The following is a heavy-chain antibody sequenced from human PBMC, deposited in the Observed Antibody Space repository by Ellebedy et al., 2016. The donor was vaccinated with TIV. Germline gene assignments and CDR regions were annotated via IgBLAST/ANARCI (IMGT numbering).Heavy chain of an antibody. CDR3: ARVAGGGYGLFDY. CDR2: IFYSGTT. D-gene: IGHD1-26*01. J-gene: IGHJ4*02. Sequence: SETLSLTCTVSGGSISSYYWSWIRQPPGKGLEWIGYIFYSGTTYYNPSLKSRVSISVDTSKSQFSLKLSSVTAADTAVYYCARVAGGGYGLFDYWGQGTLVTVSS. CDR1: GGSISSYY. V-gene: IGHV4-59*08.